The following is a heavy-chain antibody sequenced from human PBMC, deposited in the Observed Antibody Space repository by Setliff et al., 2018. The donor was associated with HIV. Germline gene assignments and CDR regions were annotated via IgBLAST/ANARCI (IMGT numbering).Heavy chain of an antibody. D-gene: IGHD3-10*01. V-gene: IGHV1-69*05. CDR1: GDTFSNSL. CDR2: IIPLFGTA. Sequence: ASVKVSCKASGDTFSNSLVTWVRQAPGQGLEWMGGIIPLFGTANYAQKFQGRVTMTTDESTSTAYMELSSLRSEDTAVYYCARAHSGMDNYYYGMDVWGQGTTVTVSS. CDR3: ARAHSGMDNYYYGMDV. J-gene: IGHJ6*02.